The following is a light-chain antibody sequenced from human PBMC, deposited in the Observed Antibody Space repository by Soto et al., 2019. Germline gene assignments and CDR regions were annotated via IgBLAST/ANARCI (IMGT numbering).Light chain of an antibody. CDR1: RYNIGGNS. CDR2: DDN. CDR3: RSWDSSLSAYV. Sequence: QAALTQEHSVSAAPGQKVTISCSGSRYNIGGNSVSWYQQLPGTAPKHLIYDDNKRPSGIRDRFAGSKSGTSATLGITGFQTGDEADYYCRSWDSSLSAYVFGHGTKVTVL. J-gene: IGLJ1*01. V-gene: IGLV1-51*01.